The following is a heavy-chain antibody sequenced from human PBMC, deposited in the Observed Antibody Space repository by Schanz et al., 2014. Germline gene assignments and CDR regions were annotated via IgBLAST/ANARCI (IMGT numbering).Heavy chain of an antibody. J-gene: IGHJ4*02. CDR1: GFTFSSYA. Sequence: EVQLLESGGGLVQPGGSLRLSCAASGFTFSSYAMSWVRQAPGKGLEWFSVIGVDGTTTYYADSVKGRFTISRDNSKNTLYLQMNSLRPEDTAVYYCAKYRGYYRVSGSYRELEYWGQGTLVTVSS. CDR2: IGVDGTTT. V-gene: IGHV3-23*01. CDR3: AKYRGYYRVSGSYRELEY. D-gene: IGHD3-10*01.